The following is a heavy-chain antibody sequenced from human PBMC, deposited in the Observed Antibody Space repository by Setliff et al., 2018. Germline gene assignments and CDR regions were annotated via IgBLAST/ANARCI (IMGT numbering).Heavy chain of an antibody. CDR2: LDNDGST. CDR3: RLWFGELLRDH. V-gene: IGHV3-53*01. Sequence: GGSLRLSCAASGVTVSAYDMSWVRQAPGKGLEWVSLLDNDGSTYYSDSVKGRFTISRGTSKNTLYLQMSSLRTEDTAMYYCRLWFGELLRDHWGQGTLVTVS. D-gene: IGHD3-10*01. CDR1: GVTVSAYD. J-gene: IGHJ4*02.